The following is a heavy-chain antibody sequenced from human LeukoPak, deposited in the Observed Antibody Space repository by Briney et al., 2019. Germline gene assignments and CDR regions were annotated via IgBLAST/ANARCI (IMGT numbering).Heavy chain of an antibody. J-gene: IGHJ4*02. D-gene: IGHD3-3*01. CDR1: GFSFSNYG. V-gene: IGHV3-30*02. Sequence: GGSLRLSCTASGFTSGFSFSNYGMHWVRQAPGKGLEWVAFTRYDGNNKYYADSVKGRFTISRDNSRSTLYLQMNSLRAEDTAVYYCAKDGFLRYLLPYYFESWGQGTLVTVSS. CDR2: TRYDGNNK. CDR3: AKDGFLRYLLPYYFES.